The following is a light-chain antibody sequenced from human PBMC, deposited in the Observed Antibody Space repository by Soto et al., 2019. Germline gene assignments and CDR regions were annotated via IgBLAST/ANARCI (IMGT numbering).Light chain of an antibody. CDR1: ESVTSSY. Sequence: EIVLTQSPGTLSLSPGERATLSCRASESVTSSYLAWYQHKPGQAPRLLIYGASSRATGIPDRFSGSGSGTDFTLTISRLEPEDFAVHYCQQYGRSPRTFGQGTKVEIK. V-gene: IGKV3-20*01. J-gene: IGKJ1*01. CDR3: QQYGRSPRT. CDR2: GAS.